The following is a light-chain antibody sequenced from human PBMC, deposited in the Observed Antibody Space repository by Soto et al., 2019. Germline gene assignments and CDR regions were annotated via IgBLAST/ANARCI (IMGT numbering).Light chain of an antibody. Sequence: IVLTQSPGTLSLPPGERATLSCRASQSVSSSYLAWYQQKPGQAPRLLIYGASSRATGIPARFSGSGSGTEFTLTISSLQSEDFAVYYCQQYGSSGTFGQGTKVDIK. CDR1: QSVSSSY. CDR3: QQYGSSGT. V-gene: IGKV3-20*01. J-gene: IGKJ1*01. CDR2: GAS.